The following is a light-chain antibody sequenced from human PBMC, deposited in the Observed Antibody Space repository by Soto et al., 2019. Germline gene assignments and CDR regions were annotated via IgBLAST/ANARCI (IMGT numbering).Light chain of an antibody. CDR2: AAS. V-gene: IGKV3-20*01. CDR3: QQYGSEPWT. Sequence: EIVLTQSPGPLSLSPGKRATISCRASQSVSSNYLAWYRQKPGQAPRHLIYAASNRARGIPAWFGGSGSGTDFTLTVSRLEPEEFAVYYCQQYGSEPWTFGQGTKVEIE. J-gene: IGKJ1*01. CDR1: QSVSSNY.